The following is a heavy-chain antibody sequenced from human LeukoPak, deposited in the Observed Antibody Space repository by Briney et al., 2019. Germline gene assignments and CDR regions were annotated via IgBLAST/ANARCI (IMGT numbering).Heavy chain of an antibody. D-gene: IGHD3-10*01. CDR2: IYYSGST. CDR1: GGSISSGDYY. V-gene: IGHV4-30-4*08. J-gene: IGHJ5*02. CDR3: ASERVLEYYYGSGDRWFDP. Sequence: SQTLSLTCTVSGGSISSGDYYWSWIRQPPRKGLEWIRYIYYSGSTYYNPSLKSRVTISVDTSKNQFSLKLSSVTAADTAVYYCASERVLEYYYGSGDRWFDPWGQGTLVTVSS.